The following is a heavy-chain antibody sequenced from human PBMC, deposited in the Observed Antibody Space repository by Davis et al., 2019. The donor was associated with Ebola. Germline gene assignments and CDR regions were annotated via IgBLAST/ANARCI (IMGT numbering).Heavy chain of an antibody. CDR3: AREPGYYGMDV. CDR1: GFTFSSYE. J-gene: IGHJ6*02. Sequence: PGGSLRLSCAASGFTFSSYEMNWVRQAPGKGLEWVSYISSSGSTIYYADSVKGRFTISRDNAKNSLYLQMNSLRAEDTAVYYCAREPGYYGMDVWGQGTTVTVSS. V-gene: IGHV3-48*03. CDR2: ISSSGSTI.